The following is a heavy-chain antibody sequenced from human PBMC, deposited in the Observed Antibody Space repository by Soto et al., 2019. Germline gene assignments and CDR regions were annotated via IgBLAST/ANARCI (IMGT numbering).Heavy chain of an antibody. D-gene: IGHD3-10*01. CDR2: IWYDGSNK. CDR3: ARDLGGSGSYYTPSPYFDY. CDR1: GFTFSSYG. V-gene: IGHV3-33*01. Sequence: GGSLRLSCAASGFTFSSYGMHWVRQAPGKGLEWVAVIWYDGSNKYYADSVKGRFTISRDNSKNTLYLQMNSLRAEDTAVYYCARDLGGSGSYYTPSPYFDYWGQGTLVTVSS. J-gene: IGHJ4*02.